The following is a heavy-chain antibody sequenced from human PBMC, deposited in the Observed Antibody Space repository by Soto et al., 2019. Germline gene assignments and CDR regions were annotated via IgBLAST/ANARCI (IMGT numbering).Heavy chain of an antibody. CDR3: AKDWGSSGWFNWFDS. D-gene: IGHD6-13*01. CDR1: GFTLSNTG. J-gene: IGHJ5*01. Sequence: QVHLVESGGGVVQPGTSLRLSCVVSGFTLSNTGVHWVRQAPGKGLEWVAMISHDGFSQHYVDSVRGRFTISRDNSKNTLYLQMGSLRPEDTSVYYCAKDWGSSGWFNWFDSWGQGTLVIVSS. V-gene: IGHV3-30*18. CDR2: ISHDGFSQ.